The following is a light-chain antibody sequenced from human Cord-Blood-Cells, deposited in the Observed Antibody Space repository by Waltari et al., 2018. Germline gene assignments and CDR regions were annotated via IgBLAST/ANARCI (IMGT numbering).Light chain of an antibody. CDR3: QQYGSSPPYT. CDR2: GAY. Sequence: LDLTQSPGTMSLSAGERATLSCRASQSFSTSYLAWYQQKPGHAPRLLIYGAYSRATGIPDRFSGSGSGTDFTLTISRLEPEDFAVYYCQQYGSSPPYTFGQGTKLEIK. J-gene: IGKJ2*01. CDR1: QSFSTSY. V-gene: IGKV3-20*01.